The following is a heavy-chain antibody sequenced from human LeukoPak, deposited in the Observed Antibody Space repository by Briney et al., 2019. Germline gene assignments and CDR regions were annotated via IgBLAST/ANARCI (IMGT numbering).Heavy chain of an antibody. CDR2: ISAYNGNT. Sequence: ASVEVSCKASGYTFTSYGISWVRQAPGQGLEWMGWISAYNGNTNYAQKLQGRVTMTTDTSTSTAYMELRSLRSDDTAVYYCARLVAVAGARNYYYYYGMDVWGQGTTVTVSS. CDR1: GYTFTSYG. CDR3: ARLVAVAGARNYYYYYGMDV. J-gene: IGHJ6*02. V-gene: IGHV1-18*01. D-gene: IGHD6-19*01.